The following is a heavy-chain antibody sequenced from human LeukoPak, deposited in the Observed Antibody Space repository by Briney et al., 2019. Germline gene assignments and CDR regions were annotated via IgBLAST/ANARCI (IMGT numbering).Heavy chain of an antibody. CDR3: ARGGIMITFGGVPFDL. CDR1: GGSISSYY. J-gene: IGHJ2*01. Sequence: SETLSPTCTVSGGSISSYYWSWIRQPPGKGLEWIGYIYYSGSTNYNPSLKSRVTISVDTSKNQFSLKLSSVTAADTAVYYCARGGIMITFGGVPFDLWGRGTLVTVSS. CDR2: IYYSGST. V-gene: IGHV4-59*01. D-gene: IGHD3-16*01.